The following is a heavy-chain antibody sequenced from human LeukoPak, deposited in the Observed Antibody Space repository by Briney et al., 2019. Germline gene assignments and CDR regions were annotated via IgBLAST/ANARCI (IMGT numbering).Heavy chain of an antibody. CDR1: GYSFTDYF. CDR3: ARDGYTMVRGVIITNPDY. Sequence: GASVKVSCKASGYSFTDYFMHWVRQAPGQGLEWMGWINAKNGDTNYAQKFQGRVTLTRDTSIRTAYMEVSRLRSDDTAVYYCARDGYTMVRGVIITNPDYWGQGTLVTVSS. D-gene: IGHD3-10*01. J-gene: IGHJ4*02. V-gene: IGHV1-2*02. CDR2: INAKNGDT.